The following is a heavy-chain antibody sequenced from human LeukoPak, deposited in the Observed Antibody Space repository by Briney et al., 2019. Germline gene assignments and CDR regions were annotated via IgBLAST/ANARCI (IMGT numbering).Heavy chain of an antibody. CDR3: AKVNGGSGSCYNPNVYYFDY. V-gene: IGHV3-23*01. CDR1: GFTFSSYA. J-gene: IGHJ4*02. CDR2: ISGSGGST. Sequence: GGSLRLSCAASGFTFSSYAMSWVRQAPGKGLEWVSAISGSGGSTYYADSVKGRFTISRDNSKNTLYLQMNSLRAEDTAVYYCAKVNGGSGSCYNPNVYYFDYWGQGTLVTVSS. D-gene: IGHD3-10*01.